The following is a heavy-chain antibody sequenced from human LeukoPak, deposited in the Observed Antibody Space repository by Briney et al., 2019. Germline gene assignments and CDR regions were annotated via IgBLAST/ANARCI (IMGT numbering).Heavy chain of an antibody. J-gene: IGHJ4*02. CDR3: ARVQVAPDLYYFDY. CDR2: IYYSGST. V-gene: IGHV4-59*08. Sequence: PSETLSLTCTVSGGSISSYYWSWIRQPPGKGLEWIGYIYYSGSTNYNPSLKSRVTIPQDTSSNQISLRLSSVTAADTPVYYCARVQVAPDLYYFDYWGRGTLVTVSS. CDR1: GGSISSYY. D-gene: IGHD2-8*02.